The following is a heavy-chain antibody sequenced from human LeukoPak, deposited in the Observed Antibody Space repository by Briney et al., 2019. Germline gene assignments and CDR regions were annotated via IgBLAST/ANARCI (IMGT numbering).Heavy chain of an antibody. J-gene: IGHJ4*02. CDR3: ARVAVFYYGSGSYFNARDHTGPHYYFDY. CDR2: ISSSSSYI. V-gene: IGHV3-21*01. Sequence: GGSLRLSCAASGFTFSSYSMNWVRQAPGKGLEWVSSISSSSSYIYYADSVKGRFTISRDNAKNSLYLQMNSLRAEDTAVYYCARVAVFYYGSGSYFNARDHTGPHYYFDYWGQGTLVTVSS. CDR1: GFTFSSYS. D-gene: IGHD3-10*01.